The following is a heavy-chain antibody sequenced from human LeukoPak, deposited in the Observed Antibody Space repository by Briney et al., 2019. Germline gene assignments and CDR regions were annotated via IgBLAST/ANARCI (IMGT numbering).Heavy chain of an antibody. CDR3: TTDWRYSNYF. D-gene: IGHD4-11*01. CDR2: IKSKTDGGTT. V-gene: IGHV3-15*01. Sequence: SGGSLRLSCAASGFTFRNSWMSWVRQAPGKGLEWVGRIKSKTDGGTTDYAAPVIGRFTISRDDSEHTLSLQMNSLKTEDTAVYYCTTDWRYSNYFWGPGTLVTVSS. CDR1: GFTFRNSW. J-gene: IGHJ4*02.